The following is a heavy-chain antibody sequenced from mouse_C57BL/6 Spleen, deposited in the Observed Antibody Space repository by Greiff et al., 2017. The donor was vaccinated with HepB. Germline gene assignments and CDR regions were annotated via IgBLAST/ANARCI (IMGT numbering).Heavy chain of an antibody. CDR3: ARSSNYKGYFDY. V-gene: IGHV1-54*01. CDR2: INPGSGGT. J-gene: IGHJ2*01. CDR1: GYAFTNYL. Sequence: VQLQQSGAELVRPGTSVKVSCKASGYAFTNYLIEWVKQRPGQGLEWIGVINPGSGGTNYNEKFKGKATLTADKSSSNAYMQLSSLTSEDSAVYFCARSSNYKGYFDYWGQGTTLTVSS. D-gene: IGHD2-5*01.